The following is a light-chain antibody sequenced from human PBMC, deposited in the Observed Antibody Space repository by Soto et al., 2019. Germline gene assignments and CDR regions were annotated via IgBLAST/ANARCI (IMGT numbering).Light chain of an antibody. Sequence: QSALTQPASVSGSPGHSITIFCTGTSSDVGGYDYVSWYQQHPGKAPKLMIYDVSNRPSGVSNRFSGSKSGNTASLTISGLQAEDEADYYCSSYTTSSTVVFGGGTKLTVL. CDR2: DVS. CDR1: SSDVGGYDY. V-gene: IGLV2-14*03. CDR3: SSYTTSSTVV. J-gene: IGLJ2*01.